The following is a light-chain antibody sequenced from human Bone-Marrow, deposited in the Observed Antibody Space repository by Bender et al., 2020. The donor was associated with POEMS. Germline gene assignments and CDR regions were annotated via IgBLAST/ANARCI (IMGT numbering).Light chain of an antibody. CDR1: SSDVGTYNL. Sequence: QSVLTQPASVSGSPGQSITISCTGTSSDVGTYNLVSWYQQHPGKAPKFMIYEVTLRPSGVSNRFSGSKSGNTAFLTISGLQAEDEADYYCSSYAGRSTVIFGGGTKLTV. J-gene: IGLJ2*01. CDR2: EVT. V-gene: IGLV2-23*02. CDR3: SSYAGRSTVI.